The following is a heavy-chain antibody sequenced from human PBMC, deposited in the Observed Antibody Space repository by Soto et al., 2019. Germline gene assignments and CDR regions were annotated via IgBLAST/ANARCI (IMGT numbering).Heavy chain of an antibody. CDR1: RGALNSYA. J-gene: IGHJ6*01. V-gene: IGHV1-69*01. Sequence: CRACRGALNSYASSWPRQDPDQGLEWMGGIIPIFGTANYAQKLQGRVTITADESTSTGYMELSSLRSEDTAVYYCARVGAYGGNYAYYQYGMDVPAQRPTVTVS. D-gene: IGHD4-17*01. CDR2: IIPIFGTA. CDR3: ARVGAYGGNYAYYQYGMDV.